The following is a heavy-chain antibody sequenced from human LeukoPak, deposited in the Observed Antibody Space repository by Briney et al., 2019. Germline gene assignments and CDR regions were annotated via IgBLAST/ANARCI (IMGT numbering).Heavy chain of an antibody. CDR2: IYTSGST. J-gene: IGHJ3*02. D-gene: IGHD1-26*01. CDR1: GGSISSYS. CDR3: ARVGTPWELGAFDI. Sequence: SETLSLTCTVSGGSISSYSWSWIRQPAGKGLEWIGHIYTSGSTNYNPSLKSRVTMSVDTSKNQFSLKLSSVTAADTAVYYCARVGTPWELGAFDIWGQGTMVTVSS. V-gene: IGHV4-4*07.